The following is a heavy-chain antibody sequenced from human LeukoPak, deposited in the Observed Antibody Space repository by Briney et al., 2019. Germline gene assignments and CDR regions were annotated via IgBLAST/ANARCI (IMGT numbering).Heavy chain of an antibody. Sequence: GGSLRLSCAASGFTLSTNAMSWVRQAPGKGLEWVSSISSSSSYIYYADSVKGRFTISRDNAKNSLYLQMNSLRAEDTAVYYCARGHSSSWFFDYWGQGTLVTVSS. CDR2: ISSSSSYI. CDR3: ARGHSSSWFFDY. V-gene: IGHV3-21*01. CDR1: GFTLSTNA. J-gene: IGHJ4*02. D-gene: IGHD6-13*01.